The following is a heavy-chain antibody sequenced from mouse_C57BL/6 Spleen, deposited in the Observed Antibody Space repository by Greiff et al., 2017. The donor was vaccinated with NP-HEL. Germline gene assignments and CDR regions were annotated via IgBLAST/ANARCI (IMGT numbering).Heavy chain of an antibody. J-gene: IGHJ4*01. CDR2: IDPSDSYT. CDR3: ARGNYGSSPHYYAMDY. Sequence: VQLQQPGAELVRPGTSVKLSCKASGYTFTSYWMHWVKQRPGQGLEWIGVIDPSDSYTNYNQKFKGKATLTVDTSSSTAYMQLSSLTSEDSAVYYCARGNYGSSPHYYAMDYWGQGTSVTVSS. V-gene: IGHV1-59*01. CDR1: GYTFTSYW. D-gene: IGHD1-1*01.